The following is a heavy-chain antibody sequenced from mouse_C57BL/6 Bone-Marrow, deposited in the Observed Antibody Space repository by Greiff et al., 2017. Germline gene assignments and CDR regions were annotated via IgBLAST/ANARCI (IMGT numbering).Heavy chain of an antibody. CDR3: AHDSSSAWFAY. V-gene: IGHV5-6*01. CDR2: ISSGGSYT. CDR1: GFTFSSSG. Sequence: EVQGVESGGDLVKPGGSLKLSCAASGFTFSSSGMSLVRQTPDKRLEWVATISSGGSYTYYPDSVKGRFTISRDNAKNTLYLQMSSLKSEDTAMYYCAHDSSSAWFAYWGQGTLVTVSA. D-gene: IGHD1-1*01. J-gene: IGHJ3*01.